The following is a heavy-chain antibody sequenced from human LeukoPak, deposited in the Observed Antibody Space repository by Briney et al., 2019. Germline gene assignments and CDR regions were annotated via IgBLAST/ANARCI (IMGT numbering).Heavy chain of an antibody. CDR3: ARINWKSDP. J-gene: IGHJ5*02. Sequence: PSETLSLTCAVYGGSFSGYYWSWIRQPPGKGLEWIGEINHSGSTNYNPSLKSRVTISVDTSKNQFSLKLSSVTAADTAVYYRARINWKSDPWGQGTLVTVSS. D-gene: IGHD1-20*01. CDR1: GGSFSGYY. V-gene: IGHV4-34*01. CDR2: INHSGST.